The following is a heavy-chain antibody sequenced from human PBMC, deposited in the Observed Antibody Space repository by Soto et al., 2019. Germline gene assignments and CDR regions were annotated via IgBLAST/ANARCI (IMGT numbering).Heavy chain of an antibody. CDR1: GGTFSSYA. CDR3: ARDGASNGGGSCYPWCSPYGMDV. Sequence: SVKVSCKASGGTFSSYAISWVRQAPGQGLEWMGGIIPIFGTANYAQKFQGRVTITADESTSTAYMELSSLRSEDTAVYYCARDGASNGGGSCYPWCSPYGMDVWGQGTTVTVSS. D-gene: IGHD2-15*01. CDR2: IIPIFGTA. V-gene: IGHV1-69*13. J-gene: IGHJ6*02.